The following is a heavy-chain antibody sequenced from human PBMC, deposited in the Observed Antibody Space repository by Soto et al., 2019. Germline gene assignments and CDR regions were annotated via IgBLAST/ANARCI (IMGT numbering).Heavy chain of an antibody. V-gene: IGHV4-59*08. CDR3: ARFNCYFDL. J-gene: IGHJ2*01. CDR1: GGSISSYY. CDR2: IYYSGTT. Sequence: QVQLQESVPGLVKPSDILSLTGTVSGGSISSYYWSWIREPPGKGLEWIGYIYYSGTTNYNPSLKSRVTISVDTSKNQSSRKLTSVTSADTAVYYCARFNCYFDLWGRGTLVTVSS.